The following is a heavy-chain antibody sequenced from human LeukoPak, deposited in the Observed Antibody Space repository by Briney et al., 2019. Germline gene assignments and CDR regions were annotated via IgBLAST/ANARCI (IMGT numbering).Heavy chain of an antibody. CDR3: ARDFGVVFQSYYYYYGMDV. Sequence: GGSLRLSCAASGFTFSSYSMNWVRQAPGKGLEWVSSISSSSYIYYADSVKGRFTISRDNAKNSLYLQMNSLRAEDTAVYYCARDFGVVFQSYYYYYGMDVWGQGTTVTVSS. CDR2: ISSSSYI. CDR1: GFTFSSYS. D-gene: IGHD3-3*01. J-gene: IGHJ6*02. V-gene: IGHV3-21*01.